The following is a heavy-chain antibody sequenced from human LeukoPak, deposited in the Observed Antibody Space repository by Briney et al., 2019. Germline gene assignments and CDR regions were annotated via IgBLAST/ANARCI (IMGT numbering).Heavy chain of an antibody. D-gene: IGHD3-22*01. CDR3: ARGVSYYASSGYYYFDY. J-gene: IGHJ4*02. Sequence: ASVKVSCKASGGTFSSYDISWVRQAPGQGLEWMGGITPIFGTANYAQKFQGRVTITADESTSTAYMELSSLRSEDTAVYYCARGVSYYASSGYYYFDYWGQGTLVTVSS. CDR2: ITPIFGTA. V-gene: IGHV1-69*13. CDR1: GGTFSSYD.